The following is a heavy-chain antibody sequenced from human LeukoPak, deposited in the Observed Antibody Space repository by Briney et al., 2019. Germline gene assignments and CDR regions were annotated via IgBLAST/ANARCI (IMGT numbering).Heavy chain of an antibody. CDR2: IIPIFCTA. J-gene: IGHJ6*03. D-gene: IGHD3-10*01. CDR1: GGTFSSYA. V-gene: IGHV1-69*13. CDR3: AREGAGGYYYYYMDV. Sequence: SVKVSCKASGGTFSSYAISWVRQARGQGGEWMGGIIPIFCTANYAHKFRGRVTIPADESTSTAYMELSSLRSEDTAVYYCAREGAGGYYYYYMDVWGKGTTVTVSS.